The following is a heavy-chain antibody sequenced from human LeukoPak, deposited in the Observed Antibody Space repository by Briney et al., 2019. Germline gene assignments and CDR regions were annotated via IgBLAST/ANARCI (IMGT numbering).Heavy chain of an antibody. CDR2: IKSKTDGGTT. CDR1: GFTFSNAW. V-gene: IGHV3-15*01. J-gene: IGHJ6*02. CDR3: TPGDYGNYFYDMDV. Sequence: PGGSLRLSCAASGFTFSNAWMSWVRQAPGKGLEWVGRIKSKTDGGTTDYAAPVKGTFTISRDDSKNTLYLQMNSLKTEDTAVYHCTPGDYGNYFYDMDVWGQGTTVTVSS. D-gene: IGHD4-17*01.